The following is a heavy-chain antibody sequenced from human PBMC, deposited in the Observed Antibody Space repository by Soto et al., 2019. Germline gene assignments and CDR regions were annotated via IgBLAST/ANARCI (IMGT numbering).Heavy chain of an antibody. D-gene: IGHD3-3*01. CDR1: GYTFTSYD. CDR2: MNPNSGNT. CDR3: ARGNYDFWSGNSYYFDY. J-gene: IGHJ4*02. Sequence: ASVKVSCKASGYTFTSYDINWVRQATGQGLEWMGWMNPNSGNTGYALKFQGRVTMTRNTSISTAYIELSSLRSEDTAVYYCARGNYDFWSGNSYYFDYWGQGALVTVS. V-gene: IGHV1-8*01.